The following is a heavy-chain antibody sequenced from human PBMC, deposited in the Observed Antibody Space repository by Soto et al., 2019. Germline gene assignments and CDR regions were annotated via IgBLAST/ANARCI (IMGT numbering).Heavy chain of an antibody. CDR3: ARTYSSGWYCDY. CDR1: GGSISSSSYY. CDR2: IYYSGST. D-gene: IGHD6-19*01. V-gene: IGHV4-39*01. J-gene: IGHJ4*02. Sequence: QLQLQESGPGLVKPSETLSLTCTVSGGSISSSSYYWGWIRQPPGKGLEGIGSIYYSGSTYYNPSLKSRVTISVDTSKNQFSLKLSSVTAADTAVYYCARTYSSGWYCDYWGQGTLVTVSS.